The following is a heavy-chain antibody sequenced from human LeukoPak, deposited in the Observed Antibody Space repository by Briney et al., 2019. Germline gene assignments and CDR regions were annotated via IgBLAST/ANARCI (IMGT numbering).Heavy chain of an antibody. CDR2: IYYSGST. D-gene: IGHD1-26*01. J-gene: IGHJ4*02. CDR3: ARENDHSGSYSYFDY. Sequence: PSETLSLTCTVSGGSISSYYWSWIRQPPGKGLEWIGYIYYSGSTNYNPSLKSRVTISVDTSKNQFSLKLSSVTAADTAVYYCARENDHSGSYSYFDYWGQGTLVTVSS. CDR1: GGSISSYY. V-gene: IGHV4-59*01.